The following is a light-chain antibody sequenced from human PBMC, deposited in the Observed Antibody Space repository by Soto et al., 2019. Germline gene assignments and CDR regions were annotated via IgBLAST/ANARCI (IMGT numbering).Light chain of an antibody. CDR1: SSDVGAYNY. CDR3: SSYTSNSTLV. Sequence: QSVLTQPASVSGSPGQSITISGTGTSSDVGAYNYVSWYQQHPDKAPKLMIFEVSDRPSGVSNRFSGSNSGNTASLTISGLQAEDEADYFCSSYTSNSTLVFGGGTKLTVL. J-gene: IGLJ3*02. CDR2: EVS. V-gene: IGLV2-14*01.